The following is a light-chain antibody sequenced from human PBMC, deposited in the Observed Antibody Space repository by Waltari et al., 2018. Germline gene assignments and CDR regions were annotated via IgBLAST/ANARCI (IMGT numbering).Light chain of an antibody. CDR2: GTS. CDR3: QQYGSSPPYT. Sequence: EIVLTQSPGTLSLYPGERATLSCRASQSVSSSYLAWYQQKPGQAPRLLIYGTSSSATGIPDRCSGSGSGTDFTLTIIRLEPEDVAVYYCQQYGSSPPYTFGQGTKLEI. CDR1: QSVSSSY. J-gene: IGKJ2*01. V-gene: IGKV3-20*01.